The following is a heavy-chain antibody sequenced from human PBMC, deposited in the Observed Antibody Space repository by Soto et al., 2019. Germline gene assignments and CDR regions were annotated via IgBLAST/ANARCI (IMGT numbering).Heavy chain of an antibody. Sequence: PSETLSLTCAVSGCSISSSNWWSWVRQPPGKGLEWSGEIFHTGSTTYNSACKSRVTISLDKAKNQFSLQLTSVTAADPAVYYCARDGITIFGVPSWYFDQWGRGTLVTVSS. CDR3: ARDGITIFGVPSWYFDQ. CDR2: IFHTGST. J-gene: IGHJ4*02. D-gene: IGHD3-3*01. V-gene: IGHV4-4*02. CDR1: GCSISSSNW.